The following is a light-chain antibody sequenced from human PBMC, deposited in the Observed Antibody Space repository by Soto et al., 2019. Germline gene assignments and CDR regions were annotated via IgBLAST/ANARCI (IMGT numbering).Light chain of an antibody. Sequence: QSVLTQPRSVSGSPGQSVTISCTGTSSDVGGYNYVSWYQQHTGKAPRLIIYDVSQRPSGVPDRFSGSTSGNTASLTISGLQAEDEADDSCCSSTGSYTFVFGTGTKLTVL. J-gene: IGLJ1*01. V-gene: IGLV2-11*01. CDR3: CSSTGSYTFV. CDR1: SSDVGGYNY. CDR2: DVS.